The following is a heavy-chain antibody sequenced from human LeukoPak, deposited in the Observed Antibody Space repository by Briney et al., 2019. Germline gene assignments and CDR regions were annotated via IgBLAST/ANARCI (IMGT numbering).Heavy chain of an antibody. V-gene: IGHV4-34*01. CDR1: GGSFSGYY. CDR3: ARSSSWYWDYFDY. D-gene: IGHD6-13*01. J-gene: IGHJ4*02. Sequence: PSETLSLTCAVYGGSFSGYYWSWIRQPPGKGLEWIGEINHSGSTNYNPSLKSRVTISVDTSKNQFSLKLSSVTAADTAVYYCARSSSWYWDYFDYWGQGTLVTVSS. CDR2: INHSGST.